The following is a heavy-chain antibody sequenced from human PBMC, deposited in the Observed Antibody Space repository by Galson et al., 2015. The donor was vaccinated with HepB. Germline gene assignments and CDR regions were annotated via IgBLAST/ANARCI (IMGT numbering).Heavy chain of an antibody. V-gene: IGHV3-15*01. CDR3: TTGAGSLDT. CDR1: GATFYDAW. J-gene: IGHJ3*02. CDR2: VKSKAAGETT. D-gene: IGHD6-19*01. Sequence: SLRLSCAASGATFYDAWMSWVRQAPGKGLEWVGRVKSKAAGETTDYAAPVKGRFTVSRDDSKKMVYLQMNSLEIEDTAMYYCTTGAGSLDTWGQGTMVTVSS.